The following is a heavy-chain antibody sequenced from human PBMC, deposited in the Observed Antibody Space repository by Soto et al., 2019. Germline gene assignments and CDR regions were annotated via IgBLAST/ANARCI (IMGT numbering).Heavy chain of an antibody. V-gene: IGHV1-2*02. D-gene: IGHD2-21*02. CDR3: ATPTVHFAPPAYLDS. CDR1: GYTFTAHY. J-gene: IGHJ4*02. Sequence: ASVKVSCRASGYTFTAHYINWVRQAPGQGLQWMGWINPNSGGTNFAQKFQGRVTMTRDMSISTVYLQLTRLRPDDSAMYYCATPTVHFAPPAYLDSWGQGTLVTVSS. CDR2: INPNSGGT.